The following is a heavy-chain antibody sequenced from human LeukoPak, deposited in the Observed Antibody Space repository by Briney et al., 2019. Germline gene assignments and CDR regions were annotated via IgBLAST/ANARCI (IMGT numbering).Heavy chain of an antibody. J-gene: IGHJ5*02. CDR1: GGSISSYY. V-gene: IGHV4-59*13. CDR3: ARDLYQPRSHWFDP. CDR2: IYYSGST. D-gene: IGHD2-2*01. Sequence: SETLSLTCTVSGGSISSYYWSWIRQPPGKGLEWIGYIYYSGSTNYNPSLKSRVTISVDTSKNQFSLKLSSVTAADTAVYYCARDLYQPRSHWFDPWGQGTLVTVSS.